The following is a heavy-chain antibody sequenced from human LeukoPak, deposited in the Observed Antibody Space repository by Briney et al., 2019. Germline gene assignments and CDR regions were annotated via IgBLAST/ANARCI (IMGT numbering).Heavy chain of an antibody. V-gene: IGHV4-39*07. CDR3: ARVSRATVTHGGWFDP. Sequence: PSETLSLTCTVSGGSISSSSYYWGWIRQPPGKGLEWIGSIYYSGSTYYNPSLKSRVTISVDTSKNQFSLKLSSVTAADTAVYYCARVSRATVTHGGWFDPWGQGTLVTVSS. J-gene: IGHJ5*02. CDR2: IYYSGST. CDR1: GGSISSSSYY. D-gene: IGHD4-17*01.